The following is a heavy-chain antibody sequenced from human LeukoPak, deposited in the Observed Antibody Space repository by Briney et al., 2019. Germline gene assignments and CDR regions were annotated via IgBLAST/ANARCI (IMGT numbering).Heavy chain of an antibody. V-gene: IGHV4-34*01. Sequence: SETLSLTCAVYGGSFSGYFWSWIRQPPGKGLEWIGEMNHSGSTNYNPSLKSRVTISVDTSKNQFSLKLSSVTAADTAVYYCAREAPFPRDWFDPWGQGTLVTVSS. CDR1: GGSFSGYF. CDR3: AREAPFPRDWFDP. CDR2: MNHSGST. J-gene: IGHJ5*02. D-gene: IGHD2/OR15-2a*01.